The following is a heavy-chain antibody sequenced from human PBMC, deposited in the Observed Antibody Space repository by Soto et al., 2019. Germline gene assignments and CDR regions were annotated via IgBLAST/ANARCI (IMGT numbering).Heavy chain of an antibody. Sequence: SQTLSLTCAISGDSVSSDSAAWNWIRQSPSRGLEWLGRTYYRSKWYNDFAASVKSRIIINPDTAKNQFSLQLNSVTPEDTAVYYCARSGGYDISAYLDYWGQGTLVTVSS. J-gene: IGHJ4*02. CDR3: ARSGGYDISAYLDY. D-gene: IGHD5-12*01. CDR2: TYYRSKWYN. CDR1: GDSVSSDSAA. V-gene: IGHV6-1*01.